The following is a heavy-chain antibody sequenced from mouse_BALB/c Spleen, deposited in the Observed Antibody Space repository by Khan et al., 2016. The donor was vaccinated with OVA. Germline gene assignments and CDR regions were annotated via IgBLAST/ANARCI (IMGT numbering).Heavy chain of an antibody. V-gene: IGHV5-6*01. J-gene: IGHJ4*01. Sequence: EVELVESGGDLVTPAESLSISCAASGFTFTRYGISWVRQTPDKSLEWVAAICSGGSYSYHPDSLKGRFTISRDNAKNTLYLQMSSLKSEDTAMYYCARQPGYYEGYAMDYWGQGTSVTVSS. CDR1: GFTFTRYG. D-gene: IGHD2-3*01. CDR3: ARQPGYYEGYAMDY. CDR2: ICSGGSYS.